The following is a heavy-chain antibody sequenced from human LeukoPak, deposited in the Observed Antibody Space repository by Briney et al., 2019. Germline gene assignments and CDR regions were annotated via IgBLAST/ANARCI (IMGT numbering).Heavy chain of an antibody. Sequence: GGSLRLSCAASGFTFSSYSVNWVRQAPGKGLEWVSIISRDSRTIIYADSVKGRFTISRDNARNSLYLQMNSLRAEDTAVYFCAASRPVGPIDYWGQGALVAVSS. CDR1: GFTFSSYS. CDR2: ISRDSRTI. V-gene: IGHV3-21*01. D-gene: IGHD1-26*01. CDR3: AASRPVGPIDY. J-gene: IGHJ4*02.